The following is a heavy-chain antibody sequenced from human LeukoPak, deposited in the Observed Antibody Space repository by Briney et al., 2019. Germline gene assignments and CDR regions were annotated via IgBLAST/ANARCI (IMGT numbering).Heavy chain of an antibody. Sequence: SGESLKISCKGSGYSFNSYWIGWVRQMPGKGLEWMGLIYPGDSDTRYSPSFQGQVTISADKSISTAYLQWSSLKTSDTAMYFCARRYYDSSGYSRHFDYWGQGTLVTVSS. J-gene: IGHJ4*02. V-gene: IGHV5-51*01. CDR3: ARRYYDSSGYSRHFDY. D-gene: IGHD3-22*01. CDR1: GYSFNSYW. CDR2: IYPGDSDT.